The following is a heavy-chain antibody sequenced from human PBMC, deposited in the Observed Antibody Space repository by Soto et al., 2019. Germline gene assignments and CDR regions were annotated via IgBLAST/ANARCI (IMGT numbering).Heavy chain of an antibody. D-gene: IGHD5-12*01. CDR1: GYTFTSYG. J-gene: IGHJ4*02. CDR2: ISAYNGNT. Sequence: EASVKVSCKASGYTFTSYGISWVRQAPGQGLEWMGWISAYNGNTNYAQKLQGRVTMTTDTSTSTAYMELRSLRSDDTAVYYCARDVDIVATINFDYWGQGTLVTVSS. V-gene: IGHV1-18*01. CDR3: ARDVDIVATINFDY.